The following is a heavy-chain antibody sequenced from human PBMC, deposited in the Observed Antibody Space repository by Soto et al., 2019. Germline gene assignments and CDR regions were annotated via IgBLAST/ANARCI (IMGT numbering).Heavy chain of an antibody. J-gene: IGHJ3*02. CDR1: GFSFSSYA. Sequence: GGSLRLSCAASGFSFSSYAMSWVRQAPGKGLEWVSAISGSGGSTYYADSVKGRFTISRDNSKNTLYLQMNSLRAEDTAVYYCAKDSAEERLLWFGELGPEARGAFDIWGQGTMVTVSS. D-gene: IGHD3-10*01. CDR3: AKDSAEERLLWFGELGPEARGAFDI. V-gene: IGHV3-23*01. CDR2: ISGSGGST.